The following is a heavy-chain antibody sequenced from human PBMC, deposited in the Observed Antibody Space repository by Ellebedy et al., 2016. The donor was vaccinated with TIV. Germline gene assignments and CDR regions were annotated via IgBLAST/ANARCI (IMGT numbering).Heavy chain of an antibody. CDR3: ARHGMMGLTSHRNAYHI. CDR1: GYTFTNYW. V-gene: IGHV5-51*01. CDR2: IYPGDSDV. D-gene: IGHD3-9*01. J-gene: IGHJ3*02. Sequence: GGSLRLSCKASGYTFTNYWIGWVRQMPGKGLDWMGIIYPGDSDVRYSPSFQGRVTFSADTSISSVSLQFSSLKASDTAMYYCARHGMMGLTSHRNAYHIWGQGTMVTVSS.